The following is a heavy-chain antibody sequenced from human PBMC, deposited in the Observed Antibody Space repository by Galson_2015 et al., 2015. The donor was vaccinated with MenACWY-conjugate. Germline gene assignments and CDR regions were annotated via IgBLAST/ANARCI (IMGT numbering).Heavy chain of an antibody. J-gene: IGHJ4*02. D-gene: IGHD3-16*01. V-gene: IGHV3-7*03. Sequence: SLRLSCAASGFSLSHYWMGWVRQAPGKGLEWVANIKEDGSERYYVDSVKGRFTISRDNAKNSLFLQMNSLRAEDTAVYYCARPVRVRLNVSPYYFDNWGRGTLVTVSS. CDR2: IKEDGSER. CDR3: ARPVRVRLNVSPYYFDN. CDR1: GFSLSHYW.